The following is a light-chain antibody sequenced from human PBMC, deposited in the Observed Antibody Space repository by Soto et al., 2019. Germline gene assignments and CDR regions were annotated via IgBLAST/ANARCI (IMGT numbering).Light chain of an antibody. J-gene: IGKJ5*01. V-gene: IGKV3-11*01. CDR1: QSVSSY. Sequence: EIVLTQSPATLSLSPGERATLSCSASQSVSSYLAWYQQKPGQAPRLLIYDTSNRATGIPARFSGSGSGTDFTLTISSLEPEDFAVYYWQQRANWPPITFGQGTRLEIK. CDR3: QQRANWPPIT. CDR2: DTS.